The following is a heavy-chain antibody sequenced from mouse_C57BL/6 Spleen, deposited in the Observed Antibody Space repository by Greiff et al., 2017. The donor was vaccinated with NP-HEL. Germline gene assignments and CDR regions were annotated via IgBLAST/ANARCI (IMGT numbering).Heavy chain of an antibody. CDR1: GFTFSDYG. D-gene: IGHD1-1*01. CDR3: ARGGNYYGSRGDWFAY. V-gene: IGHV5-17*01. CDR2: ISSGSSTI. J-gene: IGHJ3*01. Sequence: DVQLVESGGGLVKPGGSLKLSCAASGFTFSDYGMHWVRQAPEKGLEWVAYISSGSSTIYYADTVKGRFTISRDNAKNTLFLQMTSLRSEDTAMYYCARGGNYYGSRGDWFAYWGQGTLVTVSA.